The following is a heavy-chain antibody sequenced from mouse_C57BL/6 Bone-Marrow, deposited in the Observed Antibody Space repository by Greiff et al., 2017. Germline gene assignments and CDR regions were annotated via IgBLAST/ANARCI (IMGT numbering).Heavy chain of an antibody. V-gene: IGHV2-5*01. CDR3: AKIGDSYYAMDY. CDR2: IWRGGST. Sequence: QVQLQQSGPGLVQPSQSLSITCTVSGFSLTSYGVHWVRQSPGKGLEWLGVIWRGGSTDYNAAFMSRLSITKDNSKSQVFFNMNSLQADDTAIYYCAKIGDSYYAMDYWGQGTSVTVSS. CDR1: GFSLTSYG. J-gene: IGHJ4*01. D-gene: IGHD3-1*01.